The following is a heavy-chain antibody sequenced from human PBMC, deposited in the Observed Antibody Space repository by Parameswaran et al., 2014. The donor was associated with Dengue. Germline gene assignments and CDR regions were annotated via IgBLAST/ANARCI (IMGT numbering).Heavy chain of an antibody. CDR3: ASSYYYDSSGYSQ. Sequence: VRQAPGKGLEWVSAISGSGGSTYYADSVKGRFTISRDNSKNTLYLQMNSLRAEDTAVYYCASSYYYDSSGYSQWGQGTLVTVSS. D-gene: IGHD3-22*01. CDR2: ISGSGGST. V-gene: IGHV3-23*01. J-gene: IGHJ4*02.